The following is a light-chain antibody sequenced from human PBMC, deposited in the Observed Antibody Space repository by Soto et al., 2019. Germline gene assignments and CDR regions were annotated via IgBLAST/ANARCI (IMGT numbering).Light chain of an antibody. CDR2: DAS. Sequence: AIQLTQSPSSLSASVGERLSISCRASQGLGTSLAWYQQKPGTAPKLLIYDASTLESGVPSRFSGSGSGADFTLTISSLQPEDFAAYYCLQHSSFPWTFGQGTKVEFK. V-gene: IGKV1-13*02. CDR1: QGLGTS. CDR3: LQHSSFPWT. J-gene: IGKJ1*01.